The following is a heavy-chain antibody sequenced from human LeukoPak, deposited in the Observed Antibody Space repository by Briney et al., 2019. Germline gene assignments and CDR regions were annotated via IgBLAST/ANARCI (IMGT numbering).Heavy chain of an antibody. J-gene: IGHJ4*02. CDR2: VCYTGST. CDR3: ASHFEGTGTAYFEY. D-gene: IGHD3-10*01. CDR1: GDSLRRSDYY. Sequence: TSETLSLTCSVSGDSLRRSDYYWAWIRQPPGKGLTWIGSVCYTGSTYYSPSYQSRVTISLDMSNNQFSLKLNSVTAADTAMYFCASHFEGTGTAYFEYWGQGILVTFSS. V-gene: IGHV4-39*01.